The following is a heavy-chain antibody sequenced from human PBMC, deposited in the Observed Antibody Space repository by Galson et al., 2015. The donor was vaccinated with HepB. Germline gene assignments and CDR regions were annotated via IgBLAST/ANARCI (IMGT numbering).Heavy chain of an antibody. CDR1: GFTFSSYG. D-gene: IGHD4-17*01. CDR2: ISYDGSNK. CDR3: AEDQGLRLNWFDP. J-gene: IGHJ5*02. Sequence: SLRLSCAASGFTFSSYGMHWVRQAPGKGLEWVAVISYDGSNKYHAKSVKGRFTISRDNSNNTLFLQMNSLRAEDTAVYYCAEDQGLRLNWFDPWGQGTLVTVSS. V-gene: IGHV3-30*18.